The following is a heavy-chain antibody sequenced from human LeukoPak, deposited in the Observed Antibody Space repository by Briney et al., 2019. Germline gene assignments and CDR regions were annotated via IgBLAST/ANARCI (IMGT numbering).Heavy chain of an antibody. J-gene: IGHJ4*02. CDR3: ARRRAFGGVIAYYFDY. V-gene: IGHV1-18*01. D-gene: IGHD3-16*02. CDR2: ISAYNGNT. CDR1: GYTFTSYG. Sequence: ASVKVSCKASGYTFTSYGISWVRQAPGQGLEWMGWISAYNGNTNYAQKLQGRVTMTTDTSTSTAYMELRSLRSDDTAVYYCARRRAFGGVIAYYFDYWGQGTLVTVSS.